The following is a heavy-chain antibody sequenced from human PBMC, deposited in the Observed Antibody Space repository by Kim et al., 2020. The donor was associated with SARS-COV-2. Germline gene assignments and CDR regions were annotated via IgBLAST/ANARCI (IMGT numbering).Heavy chain of an antibody. D-gene: IGHD5-18*01. Sequence: YYADSVKGRFTISRDNSQNTVFLEMNSLRGEDSALYYCARDDTAIVHDFDFWGQGIQVTVSS. V-gene: IGHV3-30*03. J-gene: IGHJ4*02. CDR3: ARDDTAIVHDFDF.